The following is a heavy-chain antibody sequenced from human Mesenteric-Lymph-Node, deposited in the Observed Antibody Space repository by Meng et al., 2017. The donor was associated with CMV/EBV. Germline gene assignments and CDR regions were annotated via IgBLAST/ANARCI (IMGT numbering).Heavy chain of an antibody. Sequence: SQTLSLTCAISGDSFSSNGAAWNWIRQSPSRGLEWLGRTYYRSKWYNDYAVSVKSRITINPDTSKNQFSLQLNSVTPEDTAVYYCARDLFSELRPYYFDYWGQGKLGTVSS. V-gene: IGHV6-1*01. J-gene: IGHJ4*02. CDR2: TYYRSKWYN. CDR1: GDSFSSNGAA. D-gene: IGHD1-26*01. CDR3: ARDLFSELRPYYFDY.